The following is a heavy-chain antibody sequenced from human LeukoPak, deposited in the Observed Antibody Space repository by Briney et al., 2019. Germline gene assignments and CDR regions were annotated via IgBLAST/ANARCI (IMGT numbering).Heavy chain of an antibody. J-gene: IGHJ1*01. CDR2: ISSSSSYI. D-gene: IGHD3-22*01. V-gene: IGHV3-21*01. CDR1: GFTFSSYS. Sequence: GGSLRLSCAASGFTFSSYSMNWVRQAPGKGPEWVSSISSSSSYIYYADSVKGRFTISRDNAKNSLYLQMNSLRAEDTAVYYCAKVYSTIVVAHWGQGTLVTVSS. CDR3: AKVYSTIVVAH.